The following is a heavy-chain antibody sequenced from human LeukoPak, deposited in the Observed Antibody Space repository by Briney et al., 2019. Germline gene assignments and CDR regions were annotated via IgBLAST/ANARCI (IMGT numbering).Heavy chain of an antibody. CDR1: GGSISSYY. D-gene: IGHD3-22*01. V-gene: IGHV4-59*08. J-gene: IGHJ6*02. CDR3: ARRRANYYDSSGYPTDVDYYGMDV. CDR2: IYYSGST. Sequence: PSETLSLTCTVSGGSISSYYWSWIRQPPGKGLEWIGYIYYSGSTNYNPSLKSRVTISVDTSKNQFSLKLSSVTAADTAVYYCARRRANYYDSSGYPTDVDYYGMDVWGQGTTVTVSS.